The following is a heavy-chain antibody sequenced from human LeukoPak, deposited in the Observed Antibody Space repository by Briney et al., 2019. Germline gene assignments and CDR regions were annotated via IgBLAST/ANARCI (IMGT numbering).Heavy chain of an antibody. V-gene: IGHV1-69*04. CDR3: AREDTNLAVTADY. Sequence: SVKVSCKASGGTFTTNAISWVRQAPGQGLEWMGRIIPIFDIANYAQKFQGRVTMTRDTSTSTVYMELSSLRSEDTAVYYCAREDTNLAVTADYWGQGTLVTVSS. CDR2: IIPIFDIA. D-gene: IGHD2-21*02. CDR1: GGTFTTNA. J-gene: IGHJ4*02.